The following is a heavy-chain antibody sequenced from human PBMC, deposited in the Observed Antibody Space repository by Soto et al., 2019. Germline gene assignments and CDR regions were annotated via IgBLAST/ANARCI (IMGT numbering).Heavy chain of an antibody. Sequence: GASVKVSCKASGYTFTSYDINWVRQATGQGLEWMGWMNPNSGNTGYAQKFQGRVTMTRNTSISTAYMELSSLRSEDTAVYYCARSGAPMGYDSSGYLIDYWGQGTLVTVSS. J-gene: IGHJ4*02. CDR2: MNPNSGNT. CDR1: GYTFTSYD. CDR3: ARSGAPMGYDSSGYLIDY. D-gene: IGHD3-22*01. V-gene: IGHV1-8*01.